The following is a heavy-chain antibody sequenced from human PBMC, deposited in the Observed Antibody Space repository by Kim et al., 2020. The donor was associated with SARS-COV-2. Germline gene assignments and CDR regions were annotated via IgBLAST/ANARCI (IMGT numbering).Heavy chain of an antibody. J-gene: IGHJ6*02. CDR2: INAGNGNT. CDR1: GYTFTSYA. V-gene: IGHV1-3*01. Sequence: ASVKVSCKASGYTFTSYAMHWVRQAPGQRLEWMGWINAGNGNTKYSQKFQGRVTITRDTSASTAYMELSSLRSEDTGVYYCERDLEYYYYGMDVWGQGTTVTVSS. CDR3: ERDLEYYYYGMDV.